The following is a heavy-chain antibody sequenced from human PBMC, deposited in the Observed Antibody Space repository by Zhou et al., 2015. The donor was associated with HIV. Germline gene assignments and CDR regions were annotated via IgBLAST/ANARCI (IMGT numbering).Heavy chain of an antibody. V-gene: IGHV1-8*02. CDR3: TRGRWEVPDAY. Sequence: QVQLVQSEAEVKKPGSSVKVSCKASGGTFSSYAISWVRQAPGQRPEWMGWMNTNGGQTGYAQKFQGRVTMTRDTSINTAYMELSGLTSEDTAIYYCTRGRWEVPDAYWGQGSLVTVSP. D-gene: IGHD1-26*01. J-gene: IGHJ4*02. CDR1: GGTFSSYA. CDR2: MNTNGGQT.